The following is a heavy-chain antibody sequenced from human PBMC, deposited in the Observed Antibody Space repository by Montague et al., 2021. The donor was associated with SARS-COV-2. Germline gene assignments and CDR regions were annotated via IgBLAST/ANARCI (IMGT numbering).Heavy chain of an antibody. Sequence: SETLSLTCAVYGGSFSGYYWSWIRQPPGKGLEWIGEINHSGSTNYNPSLKSRVTISVDTSKNQFSLKLSSVTAADTAVYYCARQRRYQLPITIFGVVMADAFDIWGQGTTVTVSS. CDR1: GGSFSGYY. D-gene: IGHD3-3*01. CDR2: INHSGST. CDR3: ARQRRYQLPITIFGVVMADAFDI. V-gene: IGHV4-34*01. J-gene: IGHJ3*02.